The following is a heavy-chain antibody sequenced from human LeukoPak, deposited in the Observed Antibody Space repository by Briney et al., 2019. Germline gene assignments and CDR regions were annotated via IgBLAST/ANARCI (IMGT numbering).Heavy chain of an antibody. CDR3: ARDSIWFGELLRNYYYGMDV. CDR1: GFTFSSYG. CDR2: IWYNGSNK. V-gene: IGHV3-33*01. D-gene: IGHD3-10*01. Sequence: GGSLRLSCAASGFTFSSYGMHWVRQAPGKGLEWVAVIWYNGSNKYYADSVKGRFTISRDNSKNTLYLQMSSLRAEDTAVYYCARDSIWFGELLRNYYYGMDVWGQGTTVTVSS. J-gene: IGHJ6*02.